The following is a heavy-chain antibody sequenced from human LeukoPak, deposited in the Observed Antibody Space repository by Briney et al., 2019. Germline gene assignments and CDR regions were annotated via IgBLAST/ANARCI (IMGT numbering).Heavy chain of an antibody. CDR1: GFTFSSYA. CDR2: FGDSGGRT. CDR3: AKYMDTAMFDAFDI. D-gene: IGHD5-18*01. V-gene: IGHV3-23*01. Sequence: GGSLRLSCAASGFTFSSYAMSWVRQAPGKGLEWVSTFGDSGGRTWYADSVKGRFTISRDNSKNTLYLQMNSLRAEDTAVYYCAKYMDTAMFDAFDIWGQGTMVTVSS. J-gene: IGHJ3*02.